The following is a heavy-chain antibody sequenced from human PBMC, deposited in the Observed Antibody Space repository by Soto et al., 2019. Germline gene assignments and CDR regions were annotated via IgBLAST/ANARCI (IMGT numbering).Heavy chain of an antibody. V-gene: IGHV1-69*06. Sequence: ASLTVSCNPSGGTFSSYAISCVRQAAGQGLEWMGGIIPIFGTANYAQKFQGRVTITADKSTSTAYMELSSLRSEDTAVYYCARFRPYSGSYLGYWYFDLWGRGTLVTVSS. CDR1: GGTFSSYA. CDR3: ARFRPYSGSYLGYWYFDL. J-gene: IGHJ2*01. CDR2: IIPIFGTA. D-gene: IGHD1-26*01.